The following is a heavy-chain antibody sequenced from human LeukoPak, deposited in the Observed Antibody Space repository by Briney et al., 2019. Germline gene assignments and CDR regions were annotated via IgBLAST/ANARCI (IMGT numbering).Heavy chain of an antibody. CDR2: ISSYSSTI. V-gene: IGHV3-48*01. J-gene: IGHJ4*02. CDR3: ARGNYYDSSGYYYDY. D-gene: IGHD3-22*01. CDR1: GFTFSSYS. Sequence: PGGSLRLSCAASGFTFSSYSMNWVRQAPGKGLEWVSYISSYSSTIYYADSVKGRFTISRDNSKNTLYLQMNSLRAEDTAVYYCARGNYYDSSGYYYDYWGQGTLVTVSS.